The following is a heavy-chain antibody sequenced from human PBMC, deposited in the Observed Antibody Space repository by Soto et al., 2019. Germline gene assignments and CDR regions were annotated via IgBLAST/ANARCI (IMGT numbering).Heavy chain of an antibody. V-gene: IGHV4-59*12. J-gene: IGHJ6*02. CDR3: ARYKSNYYYGMDV. CDR2: IYYGGST. CDR1: GDSISTDY. D-gene: IGHD1-20*01. Sequence: SETLSLTCTVSGDSISTDYWSWIRQSPGKGLEWIGFIYYGGSTNYNPSFKSRVTISVDTSKNQFSLKLSSVTAADTAVYYCARYKSNYYYGMDVWGQGTTVTVSS.